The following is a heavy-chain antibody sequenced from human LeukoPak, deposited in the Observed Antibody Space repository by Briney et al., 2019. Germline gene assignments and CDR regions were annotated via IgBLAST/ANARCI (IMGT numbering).Heavy chain of an antibody. J-gene: IGHJ3*02. V-gene: IGHV3-72*01. Sequence: PGGSLRLSCAASGFTSSDHYMDWVRQAPGKGLEWVGRTRNKASSYTTEYAASVKGRFTISRDDSKNSLYLQMNSLKTEDTAVYYCARVRYCSSTSCRGALDIWGQGTMVTVSS. CDR3: ARVRYCSSTSCRGALDI. D-gene: IGHD2-2*01. CDR1: GFTSSDHY. CDR2: TRNKASSYTT.